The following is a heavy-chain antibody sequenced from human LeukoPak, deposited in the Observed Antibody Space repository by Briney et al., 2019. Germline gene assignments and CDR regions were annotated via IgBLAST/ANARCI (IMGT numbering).Heavy chain of an antibody. CDR2: INSDGSST. CDR1: GFTFSSYW. CDR3: ASGWTTVTSLDAFDI. Sequence: PGGSLRLSCAASGFTFSSYWMHWVRQAPGKGLVWVSRINSDGSSTSYADSVKGRFTISRDNAKNTLYLQMNSLRAEDTAVYYCASGWTTVTSLDAFDIWGQGTMVTVSS. D-gene: IGHD4-17*01. J-gene: IGHJ3*02. V-gene: IGHV3-74*01.